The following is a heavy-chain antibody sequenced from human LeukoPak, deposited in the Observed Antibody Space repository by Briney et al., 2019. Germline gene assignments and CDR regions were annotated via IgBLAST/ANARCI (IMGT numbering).Heavy chain of an antibody. V-gene: IGHV3-9*01. Sequence: GGSLRLSCAASGFTFDDYAMHWVRQAPGKGLEWVSGISWNSGSIGCADSVKGRFTISRDNAKNSLYLQMNSLRAEDTALYYCAKDGGSGSYYNYSYYYYYGMDVWGQGTTVTVSS. J-gene: IGHJ6*02. D-gene: IGHD3-10*01. CDR2: ISWNSGSI. CDR3: AKDGGSGSYYNYSYYYYYGMDV. CDR1: GFTFDDYA.